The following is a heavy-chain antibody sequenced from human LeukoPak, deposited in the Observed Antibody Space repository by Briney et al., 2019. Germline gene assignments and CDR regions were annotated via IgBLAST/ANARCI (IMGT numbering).Heavy chain of an antibody. J-gene: IGHJ3*02. CDR1: GFTFSNYW. CDR3: AREGGREIVVAFAFDI. CDR2: INQDGSEK. V-gene: IGHV3-7*05. Sequence: GGSLTLSCAASGFTFSNYWMSWVRQAPGKGLEWVAHINQDGSEKYYVDSVKGRFTISRDNAKNSLYLQMNSMRAEDTAVYYCAREGGREIVVAFAFDIWGQGTMVTVSS. D-gene: IGHD2-15*01.